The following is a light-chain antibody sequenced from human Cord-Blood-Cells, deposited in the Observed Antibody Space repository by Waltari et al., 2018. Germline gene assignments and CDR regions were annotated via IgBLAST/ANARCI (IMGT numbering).Light chain of an antibody. J-gene: IGKJ5*01. CDR3: QQRSNWPPIT. V-gene: IGKV3-11*01. CDR2: DAP. CDR1: QSVSSY. Sequence: EIVLTQSPATLSLSPGERATLSSRASQSVSSYLAWYQQKPGQAPRLLIYDAPNRATGIPARFSGSGSGTDFTLTISSLEPEDFAVYYCQQRSNWPPITFGQGTRLEIK.